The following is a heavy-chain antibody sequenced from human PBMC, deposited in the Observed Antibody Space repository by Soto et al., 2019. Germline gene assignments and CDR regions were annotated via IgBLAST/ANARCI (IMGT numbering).Heavy chain of an antibody. D-gene: IGHD5-18*01. Sequence: WASVKVSCKASGYTFTSYGISWVRQAPGQGLEWMGWISAYNGNTNYAQKLQGRVTMTTDTSTSTAYMELRSLRSDDTAVYYCAREGIQLWSTDYYYGMDVWGQGTTVTVSS. J-gene: IGHJ6*02. CDR2: ISAYNGNT. V-gene: IGHV1-18*01. CDR3: AREGIQLWSTDYYYGMDV. CDR1: GYTFTSYG.